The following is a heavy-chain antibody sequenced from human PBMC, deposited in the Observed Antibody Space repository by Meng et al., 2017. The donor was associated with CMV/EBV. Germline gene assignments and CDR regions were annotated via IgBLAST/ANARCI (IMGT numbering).Heavy chain of an antibody. Sequence: GSLRLSCTVSGGSISSSSYYWGWIRQPPGKGLEWIGSIYYSGSTYYNPSLKSRATISVDTSKNQFSLKLSSVTAADTAVYYCARHRQQLILHAFDIWGQGTMVTVSS. CDR1: GGSISSSSYY. J-gene: IGHJ3*02. D-gene: IGHD6-13*01. CDR3: ARHRQQLILHAFDI. V-gene: IGHV4-39*01. CDR2: IYYSGST.